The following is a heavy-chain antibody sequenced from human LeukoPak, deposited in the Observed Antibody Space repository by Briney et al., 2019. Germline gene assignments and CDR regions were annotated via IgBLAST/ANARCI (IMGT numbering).Heavy chain of an antibody. Sequence: GGSQRLSCAASAFIFDDYAMHWVRQAPGKGLEWVSGINWNSGRTVYADSVKGRFTISRDNAKNALYLQMNSLRTEDTAFYYCAKDQTSGIAGPFDSWGQGTLVTVSS. CDR3: AKDQTSGIAGPFDS. J-gene: IGHJ5*01. CDR1: AFIFDDYA. CDR2: INWNSGRT. D-gene: IGHD6-13*01. V-gene: IGHV3-9*01.